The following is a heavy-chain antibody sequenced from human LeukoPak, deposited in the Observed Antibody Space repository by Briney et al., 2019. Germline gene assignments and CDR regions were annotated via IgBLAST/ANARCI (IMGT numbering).Heavy chain of an antibody. CDR2: ISYDGSNK. V-gene: IGHV3-30-3*01. J-gene: IGHJ4*02. Sequence: GGSLRLSCAASGFTFSNYAMHWVRQAPGKGLDWVAVISYDGSNKYYADSVKGRFTISRDNSKNTLYLQMNSLRAEDTAVYYCARDLYSYGHFDYWGQGTLVTVSS. D-gene: IGHD5-18*01. CDR1: GFTFSNYA. CDR3: ARDLYSYGHFDY.